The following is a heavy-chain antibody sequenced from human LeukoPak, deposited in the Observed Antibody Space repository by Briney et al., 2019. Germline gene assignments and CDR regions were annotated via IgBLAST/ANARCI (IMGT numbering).Heavy chain of an antibody. CDR2: IFYGGST. CDR1: GDSVSSNDYY. CDR3: ARGVGYGDYATRLGAFDI. Sequence: SETLSLTCTVSGDSVSSNDYYWGWIRQPPGKGLEWIGSIFYGGSTYYNPSLKSRVTIFVDTSKNQISLKLSSVTAADTAVYYCARGVGYGDYATRLGAFDIWGQGTMVTVSS. J-gene: IGHJ3*02. V-gene: IGHV4-39*01. D-gene: IGHD4-17*01.